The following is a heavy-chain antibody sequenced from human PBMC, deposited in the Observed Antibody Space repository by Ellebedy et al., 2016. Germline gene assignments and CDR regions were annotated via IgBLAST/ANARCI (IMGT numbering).Heavy chain of an antibody. V-gene: IGHV3-23*01. D-gene: IGHD7-27*01. CDR1: GFTFSSYA. J-gene: IGHJ4*02. CDR2: IGKGGDT. Sequence: GESLKISXAASGFTFSSYAMHWVRQAPGKGLDWVSGIGKGGDTYYADSVKGRFTISRDNSKNTLYMQMNSLRAEDTAVYYCMKGGWGSYSDYWGQGIVVTVFS. CDR3: MKGGWGSYSDY.